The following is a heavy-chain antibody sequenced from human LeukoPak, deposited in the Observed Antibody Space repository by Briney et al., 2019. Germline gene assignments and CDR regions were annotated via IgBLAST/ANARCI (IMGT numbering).Heavy chain of an antibody. CDR1: GFTFSSYA. D-gene: IGHD5-18*01. Sequence: GGSLRLSCAASGFTFSSYAMHWVRQAPGKGLEWVAVISYDGSNKYYADSVKGRFTISRDNSKNTLSLQVSSLRTEDTAVYYCAKDRYSYAFEYSDSWGQGTLVTVSS. CDR2: ISYDGSNK. V-gene: IGHV3-30*04. J-gene: IGHJ4*02. CDR3: AKDRYSYAFEYSDS.